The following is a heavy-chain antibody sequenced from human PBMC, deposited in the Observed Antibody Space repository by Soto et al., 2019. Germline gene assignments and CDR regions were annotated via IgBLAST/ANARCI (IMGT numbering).Heavy chain of an antibody. CDR2: IIPIFGTA. CDR3: ARDRYYYYGMDV. CDR1: GGTFSSYA. Sequence: GASVKVSCKASGGTFSSYAISWVRQAPGQGLEWMGGIIPIFGTANYAQKFQGRVTITADESTSTAYMELSSLRSEDTAVYYCARDRYYYYGMDVWGQGTTVTVSS. J-gene: IGHJ6*02. V-gene: IGHV1-69*13.